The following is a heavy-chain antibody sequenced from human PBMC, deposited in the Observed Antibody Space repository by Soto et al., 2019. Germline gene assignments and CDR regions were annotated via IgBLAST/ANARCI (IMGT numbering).Heavy chain of an antibody. Sequence: PGGSLRLSCAASGFTFSSYGMHWVRQAPGKGLEWVAVISYDGSNKYYADSVKGRFTISRDNSKNTLYLQMNSLRAEDTAVYYCAKHSIVVVTAPTFDYWGQGTLVPVSS. D-gene: IGHD2-21*02. V-gene: IGHV3-30*18. CDR1: GFTFSSYG. J-gene: IGHJ4*02. CDR3: AKHSIVVVTAPTFDY. CDR2: ISYDGSNK.